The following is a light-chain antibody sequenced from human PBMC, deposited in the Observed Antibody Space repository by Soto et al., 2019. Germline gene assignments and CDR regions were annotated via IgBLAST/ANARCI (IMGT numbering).Light chain of an antibody. CDR2: DAS. V-gene: IGKV1-5*01. Sequence: DIEMTQSPSTLSGSVGDRFTIXXRASQSITNWLAWYQQKPGKAPKXMIYDASSFHSGVPSRFSGSGSGTEFTLTISSLQPDDFATYYCQQYNAYPWTFGLGTKVDIK. J-gene: IGKJ1*01. CDR1: QSITNW. CDR3: QQYNAYPWT.